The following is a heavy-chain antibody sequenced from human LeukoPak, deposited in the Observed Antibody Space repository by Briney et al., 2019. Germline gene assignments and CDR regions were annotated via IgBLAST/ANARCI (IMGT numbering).Heavy chain of an antibody. Sequence: SETLSLTCTVSGGSISSGSYYWTWIRQPAGKGLEWIGRMYTSGSTNYNPSLKSRVTISVDTSKNQFSLKLSSVTAADTAMYFCVRHYVLHIVGPSYWGQGILVTVSS. D-gene: IGHD1-26*01. CDR2: MYTSGST. V-gene: IGHV4-61*02. CDR1: GGSISSGSYY. CDR3: VRHYVLHIVGPSY. J-gene: IGHJ4*02.